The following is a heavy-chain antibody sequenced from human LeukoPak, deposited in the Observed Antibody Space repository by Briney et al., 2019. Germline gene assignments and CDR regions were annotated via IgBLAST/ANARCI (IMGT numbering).Heavy chain of an antibody. CDR1: GGSVSSYY. Sequence: TSETLSLTCSVSGGSVSSYYWSWIRQSPGKGLEWIGYIHNSGRTNYNPSLKSRVTGFVDTSKNQVSLRLSSVTAADTAVYYCARHGTISSESYFDYWGQGALVPFSS. J-gene: IGHJ4*02. CDR2: IHNSGRT. V-gene: IGHV4-59*08. CDR3: ARHGTISSESYFDY. D-gene: IGHD1-14*01.